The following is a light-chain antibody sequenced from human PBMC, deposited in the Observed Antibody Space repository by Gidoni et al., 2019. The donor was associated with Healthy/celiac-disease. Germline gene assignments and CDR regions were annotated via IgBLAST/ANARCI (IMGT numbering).Light chain of an antibody. Sequence: QSALTQPASVSGSPVQSITISCTGTSSYVGGYNYVSWSQQHPGKAPKLMIYDVSNRPSGVSNRFSGSKSGNTASLTISGLQAEDEADYYCSSYTSSSTPVVFGGGTKLTVL. CDR2: DVS. J-gene: IGLJ2*01. CDR3: SSYTSSSTPVV. V-gene: IGLV2-14*01. CDR1: SSYVGGYNY.